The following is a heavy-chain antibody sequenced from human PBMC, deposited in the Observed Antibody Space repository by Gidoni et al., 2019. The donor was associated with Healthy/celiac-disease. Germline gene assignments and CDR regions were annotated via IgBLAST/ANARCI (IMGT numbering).Heavy chain of an antibody. J-gene: IGHJ4*02. Sequence: QVQLQQWGAGLLKPSETLSLTCAAYGRSFSCYYWSWLRQPPWKGLEWIGEINHSGSPNYNPSLKSRVTISVDTSKNQFSLKLSSVTAADTAVYYCARGRSITIFGVASYYFDYWGQGTLVTVSS. V-gene: IGHV4-34*01. CDR3: ARGRSITIFGVASYYFDY. D-gene: IGHD3-3*01. CDR1: GRSFSCYY. CDR2: INHSGSP.